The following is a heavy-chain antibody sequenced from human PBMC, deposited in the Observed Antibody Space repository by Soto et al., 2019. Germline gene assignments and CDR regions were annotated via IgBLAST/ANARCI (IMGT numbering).Heavy chain of an antibody. CDR3: ARADCTGAYCYSWPFNYGVDV. CDR2: IWYDGSNK. J-gene: IGHJ6*02. CDR1: GFTFNTYG. Sequence: QVQLVESGGGVVQPGGSLRLSCTTSGFTFNTYGMHWVRQAPGKGLEWVAIIWYDGSNKYYADSVKGRFTISRDISKNTLYLQMNSLRAEDTALYYCARADCTGAYCYSWPFNYGVDVWGQGTTVTVSS. D-gene: IGHD2-15*01. V-gene: IGHV3-33*08.